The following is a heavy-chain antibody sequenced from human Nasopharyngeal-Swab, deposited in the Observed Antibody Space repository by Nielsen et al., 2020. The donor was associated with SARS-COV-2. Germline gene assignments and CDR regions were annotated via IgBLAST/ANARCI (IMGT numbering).Heavy chain of an antibody. V-gene: IGHV1-2*02. Sequence: ASVKVSCKASGYTFIDYYIYWVRQAPGQGLEWMGWINPNTGGTNYAQKFQGRVTMTRDTPISTAYMELSSLRSEDTAVYYCATDLPVRRSEWELLQAPYYYYGMDVWGQGTTVTVSS. CDR2: INPNTGGT. J-gene: IGHJ6*02. CDR1: GYTFIDYY. CDR3: ATDLPVRRSEWELLQAPYYYYGMDV. D-gene: IGHD1-26*01.